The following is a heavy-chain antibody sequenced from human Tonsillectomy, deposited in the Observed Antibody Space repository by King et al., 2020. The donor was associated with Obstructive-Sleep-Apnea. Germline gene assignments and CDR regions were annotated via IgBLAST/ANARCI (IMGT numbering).Heavy chain of an antibody. D-gene: IGHD6-25*01. CDR3: ARVRIGSSGGMDV. J-gene: IGHJ6*02. CDR2: IYYSVST. Sequence: MQLQESGPGLVKPSQTLSLTCTVSGGSIISGGYYWSWIRQHPGKGLEWIGYIYYSVSTYYNPSLKSRVTISVDTSKNQFSLKLSSVTAADTAVYYCARVRIGSSGGMDVWGQGTTVTVSS. CDR1: GGSIISGGYY. V-gene: IGHV4-31*03.